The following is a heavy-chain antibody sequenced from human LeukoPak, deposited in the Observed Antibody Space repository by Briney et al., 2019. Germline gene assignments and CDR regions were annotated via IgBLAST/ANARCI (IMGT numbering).Heavy chain of an antibody. D-gene: IGHD2-15*01. CDR3: AGYYCSGGSCYPSDAFDI. CDR2: IYHSGST. CDR1: GGSISSSNW. Sequence: SGTLSLTCAVSGGSISSSNWWSWVRQPPGKGLDWIGEIYHSGSTNYNPSLKSRVTISVDKSKNQFSLKLSSVTAADTAVYYCAGYYCSGGSCYPSDAFDIWGQGTMVTVSS. J-gene: IGHJ3*02. V-gene: IGHV4-4*02.